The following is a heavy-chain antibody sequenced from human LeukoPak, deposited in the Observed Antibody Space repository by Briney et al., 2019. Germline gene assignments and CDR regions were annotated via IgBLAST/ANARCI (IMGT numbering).Heavy chain of an antibody. J-gene: IGHJ4*02. D-gene: IGHD3-9*01. V-gene: IGHV1-2*02. CDR3: ARLRDDILTGYFDY. CDR1: GYTFTGYY. Sequence: ASVKVSCKASGYTFTGYYMHWVRQAPGQGLEWVGWINPNSGGTNYAQKFQGRVTMTRDTSISTAYMELSRLRSDDTAVYYCARLRDDILTGYFDYWGQGTLVTVSS. CDR2: INPNSGGT.